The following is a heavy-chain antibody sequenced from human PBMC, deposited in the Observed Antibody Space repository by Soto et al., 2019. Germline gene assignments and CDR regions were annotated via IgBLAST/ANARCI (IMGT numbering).Heavy chain of an antibody. V-gene: IGHV1-46*01. Sequence: ASVKVSCKASGYTFTSYYMHWVRQAPGQGLEWMGIINPSGGSTSYAQKFQGRVTMTSDTSTSTVYMELRSLRSEDTAVYYCARVPGYCISTSCYVQGPDSHYYYYYGMDVWGQVNTVTVSS. CDR3: ARVPGYCISTSCYVQGPDSHYYYYYGMDV. D-gene: IGHD2-2*01. CDR2: INPSGGST. CDR1: GYTFTSYY. J-gene: IGHJ6*02.